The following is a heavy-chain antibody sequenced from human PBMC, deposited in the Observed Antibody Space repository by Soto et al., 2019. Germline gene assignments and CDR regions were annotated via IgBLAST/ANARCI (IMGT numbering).Heavy chain of an antibody. CDR1: GGSISSSSYY. V-gene: IGHV4-39*01. Sequence: SETLSLTCTVSGGSISSSSYYWGWIRQPPGKGLEWIGSIYYSGSTYYNPSLKSRVTISVDTSKNQLSLKLSSVTAADTAVYYCAGVISSSPAPGAFDIWGQGTMFTVS. CDR3: AGVISSSPAPGAFDI. D-gene: IGHD6-6*01. J-gene: IGHJ3*02. CDR2: IYYSGST.